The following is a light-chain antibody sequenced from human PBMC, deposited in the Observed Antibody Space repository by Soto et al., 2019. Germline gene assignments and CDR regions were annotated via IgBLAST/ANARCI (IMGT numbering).Light chain of an antibody. CDR1: QSLSSSY. CDR3: QQYGSSPPYA. V-gene: IGKV3-20*01. CDR2: GAY. Sequence: EIVLTQSPGTLSLSPGERATLSCRASQSLSSSYLAWYQQKPGQAPRLLIYGAYNRATGIPDRFSGSGSGTDFTLTISRLEPEDFAVYYCQQYGSSPPYAFGQGTKLEIK. J-gene: IGKJ2*01.